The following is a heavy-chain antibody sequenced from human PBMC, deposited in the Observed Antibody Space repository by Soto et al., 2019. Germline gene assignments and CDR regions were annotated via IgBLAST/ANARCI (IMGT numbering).Heavy chain of an antibody. J-gene: IGHJ4*02. V-gene: IGHV1-18*04. Sequence: QVQLVQSGAEVKKLRASVEVSCKASGYAFGGYAISSVRQAPGQGLQWMGWVSAYSGHTDYAQNLQGRVSMTPETSTSTAYMEPGSLTSDDTAVYYCARPSGSYGDYAWSLAYWGQGTLVTVSS. D-gene: IGHD4-17*01. CDR2: VSAYSGHT. CDR3: ARPSGSYGDYAWSLAY. CDR1: GYAFGGYA.